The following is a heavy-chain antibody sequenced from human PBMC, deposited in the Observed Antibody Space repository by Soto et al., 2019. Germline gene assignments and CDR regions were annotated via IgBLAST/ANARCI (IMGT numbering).Heavy chain of an antibody. CDR2: FYHSGST. V-gene: IGHV4-30-4*01. CDR3: ARGMVRGVISYYYYGLDV. D-gene: IGHD3-10*01. CDR1: GGSIGSGDFH. Sequence: PSETLSLTCTVSGGSIGSGDFHWTWIRQPPGKGLEWIGYFYHSGSTYYNPSLKSRVTISVDTSKNQFSLKLSSVTAADTAVYYCARGMVRGVISYYYYGLDVWGQGTTVTVSS. J-gene: IGHJ6*02.